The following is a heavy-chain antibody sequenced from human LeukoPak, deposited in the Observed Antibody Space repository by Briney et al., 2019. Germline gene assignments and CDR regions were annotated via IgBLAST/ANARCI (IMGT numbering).Heavy chain of an antibody. J-gene: IGHJ6*02. Sequence: KPSETLSLTGTVFGGSISTYYWTWFRQPPGKGLEWIGYMYYSGSTDYSPSLRGRVTISIDASNNQFSLRLSSVTAADTALYYCARSYSDDGYYYYGMDVWGQGTTVTVSS. CDR2: MYYSGST. D-gene: IGHD6-13*01. V-gene: IGHV4-59*08. CDR1: GGSISTYY. CDR3: ARSYSDDGYYYYGMDV.